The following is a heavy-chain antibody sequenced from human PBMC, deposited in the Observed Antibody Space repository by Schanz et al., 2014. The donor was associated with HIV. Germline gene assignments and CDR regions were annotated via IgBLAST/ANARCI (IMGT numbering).Heavy chain of an antibody. V-gene: IGHV3-30*18. CDR3: AQMGAFAAFDI. CDR2: IPYDGNND. CDR1: GFTFSIYG. Sequence: QVQLVESGGGVVQPGGSLRLSCAASGFTFSIYGIHWVRQAPGKGLEWVALIPYDGNNDFYADSVKGRFTISRDNSRNTLFLQMDSLRVDDTAVYYCAQMGAFAAFDIWGHGTVVTVSP. D-gene: IGHD3-16*01. J-gene: IGHJ3*02.